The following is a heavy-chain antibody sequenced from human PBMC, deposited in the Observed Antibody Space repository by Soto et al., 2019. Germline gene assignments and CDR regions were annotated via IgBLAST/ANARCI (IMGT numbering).Heavy chain of an antibody. CDR2: IHSDGSST. V-gene: IGHV3-74*01. CDR3: ARGDRGAFEL. CDR1: GFTFRYYW. Sequence: EVQLVESEGGLVQPGGSRRLSCAASGFTFRYYWMHWVRQAPGQGLVWVSRIHSDGSSTTYADSVKGRFTISRDNAKNTLYLQMHSLRAEDTAVYYCARGDRGAFELWGQGTMVTVSS. D-gene: IGHD2-21*02. J-gene: IGHJ3*01.